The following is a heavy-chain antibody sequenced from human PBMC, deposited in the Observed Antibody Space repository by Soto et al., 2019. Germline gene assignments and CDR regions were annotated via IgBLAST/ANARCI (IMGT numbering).Heavy chain of an antibody. CDR3: ASDSTGWFDP. Sequence: ETLSLTCTVSGGSVSSYYWSWIRQPAGKGLEWIGRFYTSGNTNYNPSLKSRVTMSLDTSKNQFSLKLSSVTAADTAVYFCASDSTGWFDPWGQGTLVTVSS. CDR2: FYTSGNT. D-gene: IGHD7-27*01. V-gene: IGHV4-4*07. CDR1: GGSVSSYY. J-gene: IGHJ5*02.